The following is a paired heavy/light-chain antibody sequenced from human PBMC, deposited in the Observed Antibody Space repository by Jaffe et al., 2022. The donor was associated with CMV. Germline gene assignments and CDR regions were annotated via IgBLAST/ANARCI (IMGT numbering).Light chain of an antibody. CDR2: AAS. J-gene: IGKJ2*01. CDR3: QQYYSTPLYT. Sequence: DIQMTQSPSSLSASVGDRVTITCRASQGIDDSLAWYQQKPGKAPKLLLYAASRLQSGVPSRFSGSGSGTDYTLTISSLQPEDFATYYCQQYYSTPLYTFGQGTKLEIK. V-gene: IGKV1-NL1*01. CDR1: QGIDDS.
Heavy chain of an antibody. J-gene: IGHJ3*02. CDR3: ASTYYDFRGYHGAFDI. V-gene: IGHV4-59*08. D-gene: IGHD3-16*01. CDR2: IFHSGTT. Sequence: QVQLQESGPGLVKPSETLSLTCTVSDASINSYYWNWIRQPPGKGLEWIGYIFHSGTTNYNPSLKSRVTISVDTSKNQFSLKLSSVTAADTAVYYCASTYYDFRGYHGAFDIWGQGTMVTVSS. CDR1: DASINSYY.